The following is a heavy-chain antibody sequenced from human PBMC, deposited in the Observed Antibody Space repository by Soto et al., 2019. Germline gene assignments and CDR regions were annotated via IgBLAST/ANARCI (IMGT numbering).Heavy chain of an antibody. J-gene: IGHJ6*02. Sequence: GGSVRLSCAASGFTFSSYAMSWVRQAPGKGLEWVSAISGSGGSTYYADSVKGRFTISRDNSKNTLYLQMNSLRAEDTAVYYCAKDRITMIVVVIVGMDVWGQGTTVTVSS. V-gene: IGHV3-23*01. CDR2: ISGSGGST. CDR3: AKDRITMIVVVIVGMDV. D-gene: IGHD3-22*01. CDR1: GFTFSSYA.